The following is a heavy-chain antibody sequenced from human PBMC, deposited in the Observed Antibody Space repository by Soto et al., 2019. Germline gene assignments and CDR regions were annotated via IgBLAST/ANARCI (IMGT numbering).Heavy chain of an antibody. J-gene: IGHJ4*01. CDR3: ARDKITGLFDY. CDR2: INHSGST. V-gene: IGHV4-34*01. CDR1: GGSFSGYY. D-gene: IGHD2-8*02. Sequence: QVQLQQWGAGLLKPSETLSLTCAVYGGSFSGYYWTWIRQPPGTGLEWIGEINHSGSTNYNPSLNGPGTLSVDKSQSQFPLELTTVPAADPDVYYCARDKITGLFDYWGHGTLVTVSS.